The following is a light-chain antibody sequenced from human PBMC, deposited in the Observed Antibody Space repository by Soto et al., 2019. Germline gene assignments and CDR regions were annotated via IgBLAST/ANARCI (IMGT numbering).Light chain of an antibody. CDR1: SSNIGAGYD. CDR3: QSYDSSRSGVV. J-gene: IGLJ2*01. CDR2: GNS. Sequence: QSVLTQPPSVSGAPGQRVTISCTGSSSNIGAGYDVHWYQQLPGTAPKLLIYGNSNRPSGVPDRFSGSKSGTSASLAITGVQAEDEADYCCQSYDSSRSGVVVGGGTKVTVL. V-gene: IGLV1-40*01.